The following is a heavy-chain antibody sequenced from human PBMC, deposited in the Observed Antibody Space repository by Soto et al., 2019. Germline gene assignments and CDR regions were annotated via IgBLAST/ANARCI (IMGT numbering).Heavy chain of an antibody. CDR1: GGSFSGYY. V-gene: IGHV4-34*01. Sequence: SETLSLTCAVYGGSFSGYYWSWIRQPPGEGLEWIGEINHSGSTNYNPSLKSRVTISVDTSKNQFSLKLSSVTAADTAVYYCARVKGYSSSWFDPWGQGTLVTVSS. CDR3: ARVKGYSSSWFDP. CDR2: INHSGST. J-gene: IGHJ5*02. D-gene: IGHD6-13*01.